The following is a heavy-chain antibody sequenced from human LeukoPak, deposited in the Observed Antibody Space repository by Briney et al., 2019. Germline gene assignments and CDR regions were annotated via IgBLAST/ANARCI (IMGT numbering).Heavy chain of an antibody. CDR3: AREHTSGTYYIDY. Sequence: GGSLRLSCAASGFTFSDYYMTWIRQAPGKGLEWGSYISNSGSTIYYADSVKGRFTISRDNGKNSLYLQMNSLRAEDTAVYYCAREHTSGTYYIDYWGQGTLVTVSS. D-gene: IGHD1-26*01. CDR1: GFTFSDYY. V-gene: IGHV3-11*01. CDR2: ISNSGSTI. J-gene: IGHJ4*02.